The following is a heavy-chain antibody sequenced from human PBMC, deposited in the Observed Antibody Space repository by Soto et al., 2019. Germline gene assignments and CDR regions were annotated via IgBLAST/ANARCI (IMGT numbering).Heavy chain of an antibody. CDR3: ARLRPSGTSDY. V-gene: IGHV4-39*07. D-gene: IGHD1-26*01. CDR1: GGSISSSSYY. CDR2: IYYSGST. Sequence: PSETLSLTCTVSGGSISSSSYYWGWIRQPPGKGLEWIGSIYYSGSTYYSPSLKSRVTISIDTSKNQFSLKLSSVTAADTAVYYCARLRPSGTSDYWGQGTLVTVSS. J-gene: IGHJ4*02.